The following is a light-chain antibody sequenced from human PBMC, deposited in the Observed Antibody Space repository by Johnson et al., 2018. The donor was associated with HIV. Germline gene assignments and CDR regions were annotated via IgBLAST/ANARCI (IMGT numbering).Light chain of an antibody. V-gene: IGLV1-51*02. J-gene: IGLJ1*01. CDR1: SSNIGNNY. CDR2: END. CDR3: GTWDSSLSVGV. Sequence: QSLLTQPHSVSAAPGQKVTISCSGSSSNIGNNYVSWFQQLPGTAPKLLICENDKRPSGIPDRFSGSKSGTSATLGITGLQTGDEADYYCGTWDSSLSVGVFGTGTKVTVL.